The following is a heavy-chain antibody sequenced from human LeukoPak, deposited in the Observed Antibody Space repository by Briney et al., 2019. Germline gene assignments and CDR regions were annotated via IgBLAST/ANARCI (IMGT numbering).Heavy chain of an antibody. V-gene: IGHV1-2*02. J-gene: IGHJ4*02. Sequence: ASVKVSCKASGYTFTGYYMHWVRRAPGQGLEWMGWINPNSGGTNYAQKFQGGVTMTRDTSISTAYMELSSLTSDDTAVYYCARGRFSGYGADWGQGTLVTVSS. CDR1: GYTFTGYY. CDR2: INPNSGGT. CDR3: ARGRFSGYGAD. D-gene: IGHD5-12*01.